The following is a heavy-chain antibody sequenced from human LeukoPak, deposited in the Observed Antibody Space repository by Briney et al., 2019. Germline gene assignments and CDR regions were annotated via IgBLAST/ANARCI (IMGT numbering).Heavy chain of an antibody. J-gene: IGHJ4*02. V-gene: IGHV3-23*01. CDR2: ISGIGGST. Sequence: GGSLRLSCAASGFTFSSYAMNWVRQAPGKGLEWVSGISGIGGSTYYADSVKGRFTISRDNSKNTLYLQMNSLRAEDTAVYYCAKGRQWELPSDYWGQGTLVTVSS. CDR1: GFTFSSYA. D-gene: IGHD1-26*01. CDR3: AKGRQWELPSDY.